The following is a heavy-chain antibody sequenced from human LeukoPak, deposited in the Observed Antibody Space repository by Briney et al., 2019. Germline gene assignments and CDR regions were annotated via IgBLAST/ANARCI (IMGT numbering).Heavy chain of an antibody. CDR2: ISSNGGST. CDR3: ARDGSHGTGPFDY. D-gene: IGHD2-15*01. J-gene: IGHJ4*02. CDR1: GFTFSSYA. V-gene: IGHV3-64*01. Sequence: GGSLRLSCAASGFTFSSYAMHWVRQAPGKGLEYVSAISSNGGSTYYANSVKGRFTISRDNSKNTLYLQMGSLRAEDMAVYYCARDGSHGTGPFDYWGQGTLVTVSS.